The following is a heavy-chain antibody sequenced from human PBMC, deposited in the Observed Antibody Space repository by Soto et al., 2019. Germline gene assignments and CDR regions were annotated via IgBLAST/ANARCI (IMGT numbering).Heavy chain of an antibody. CDR3: ARRHSATWLFDY. D-gene: IGHD3-9*01. CDR1: GGAISGRSNY. J-gene: IGHJ4*02. V-gene: IGHV4-39*01. CDR2: IYSGGST. Sequence: PSETLCLTCAVSGGAISGRSNYWGWIRQPPGKGLEYIGSIYSGGSTYYNPSLKSRVTLSVDATQNQFSLRLTSVTAADTAVYYCARRHSATWLFDYWGLGTLVTVSS.